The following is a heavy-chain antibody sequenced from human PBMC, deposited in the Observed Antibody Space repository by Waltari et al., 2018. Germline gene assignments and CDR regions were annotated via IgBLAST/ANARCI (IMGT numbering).Heavy chain of an antibody. V-gene: IGHV1-24*01. D-gene: IGHD3-16*01. CDR3: ATGGLLRTGYTLRGGELAPEE. CDR2: CEPEDGET. CDR1: VYPLPALS. Sequence: PLLQSAAAVTPPRASVTLSCHVSVYPLPALSLPFLRPPPRFGPHCMGACEPEDGETSYEQKFQGRVTMTEDTSTDTAYMELSSLRAEDTAVYYCATGGLLRTGYTLRGGELAPEEWGQGTRVTV. J-gene: IGHJ4*02.